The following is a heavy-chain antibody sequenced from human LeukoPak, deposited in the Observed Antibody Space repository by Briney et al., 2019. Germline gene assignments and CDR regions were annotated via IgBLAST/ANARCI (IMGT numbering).Heavy chain of an antibody. Sequence: ASVKVSCMASGGTFSSYAISWVRQAPGQGLEWMGRIIPILGIANYAQKFQGRVTITADKSTSTAYMELSSLRSEDTAVYYCARPEGNQPDDAFDIWGQGTMVTVSS. D-gene: IGHD1-14*01. CDR2: IIPILGIA. CDR1: GGTFSSYA. CDR3: ARPEGNQPDDAFDI. V-gene: IGHV1-69*04. J-gene: IGHJ3*02.